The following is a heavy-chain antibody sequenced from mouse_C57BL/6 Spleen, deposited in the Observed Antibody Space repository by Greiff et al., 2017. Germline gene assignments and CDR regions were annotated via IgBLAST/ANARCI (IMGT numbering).Heavy chain of an antibody. D-gene: IGHD2-4*01. CDR3: ARESIYYDYDGYAY. CDR2: IYPGSGST. J-gene: IGHJ3*01. V-gene: IGHV1-55*01. CDR1: GYTFTSYW. Sequence: QVQLKQPGAELVKPGASVKMSCKASGYTFTSYWITWVKQRPGQGLEWIGDIYPGSGSTDYNEKFKSKATLTVDTSSSTAYMQLSSLTSEDSAVYYCARESIYYDYDGYAYWGQGTLVTVSA.